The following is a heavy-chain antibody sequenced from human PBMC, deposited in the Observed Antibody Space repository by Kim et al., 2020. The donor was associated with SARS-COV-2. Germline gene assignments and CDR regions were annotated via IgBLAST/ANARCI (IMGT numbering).Heavy chain of an antibody. CDR2: IYYSGST. Sequence: SETLSLTCTVSGGSISSSSYYWGWIRQPPGKGLEWIGSIYYSGSTYYNPSLKSRVTISVDTSKNQFSLKLSSVTAADTAVYYCARHEGYEFWWFDPWGQGTLVTVSS. D-gene: IGHD5-12*01. CDR3: ARHEGYEFWWFDP. V-gene: IGHV4-39*01. CDR1: GGSISSSSYY. J-gene: IGHJ5*02.